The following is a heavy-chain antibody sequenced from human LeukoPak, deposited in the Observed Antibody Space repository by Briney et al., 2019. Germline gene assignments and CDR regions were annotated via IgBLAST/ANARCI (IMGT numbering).Heavy chain of an antibody. D-gene: IGHD5-18*01. CDR1: GFTFSSYG. CDR2: ISYDGSNK. Sequence: GSLRLSCAASGFTFSSYGMHWVRQAPGKGLEWVAVISYDGSNKYYADSVKGRFTISRDNSKNTLYLQMNSLRAEDTAVFYCARDQEDSYGSFLFDYWGQGTLVTVSS. V-gene: IGHV3-30*03. J-gene: IGHJ4*02. CDR3: ARDQEDSYGSFLFDY.